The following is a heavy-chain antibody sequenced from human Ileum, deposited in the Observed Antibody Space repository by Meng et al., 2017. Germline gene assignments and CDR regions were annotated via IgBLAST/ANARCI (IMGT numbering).Heavy chain of an antibody. CDR2: VSNSGKT. J-gene: IGHJ4*02. CDR3: ARERIRELGLFDS. CDR1: GASIGNSKW. V-gene: IGHV4-4*02. D-gene: IGHD3-10*01. Sequence: QIQGSGQGLVQPSWTRSLGYAVSGASIGNSKWWSWPRPRPGKGREWMGDVSNSGKTVSSPSLKSLVRISLDKSNNQYSLTLNSVTAADTAMYYCARERIRELGLFDSWGQGTLVTVSS.